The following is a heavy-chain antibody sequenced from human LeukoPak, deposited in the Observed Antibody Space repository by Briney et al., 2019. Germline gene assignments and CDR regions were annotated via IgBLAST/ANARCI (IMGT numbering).Heavy chain of an antibody. D-gene: IGHD2-2*01. Sequence: GGSLRLSCAASGFTFSSYAMSWVRQAPGKGLEWVSAISGSGGSTYYADSVKGRFTISRDNSKNTLYLQMNSLRAEDTAVYYCAADLRVADCSSTSCSGYWGQGTLATVSS. J-gene: IGHJ4*02. V-gene: IGHV3-23*01. CDR2: ISGSGGST. CDR1: GFTFSSYA. CDR3: AADLRVADCSSTSCSGY.